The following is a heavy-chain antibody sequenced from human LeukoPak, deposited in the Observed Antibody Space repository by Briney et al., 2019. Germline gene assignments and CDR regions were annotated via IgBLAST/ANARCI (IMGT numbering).Heavy chain of an antibody. CDR2: IIPIFGIA. V-gene: IGHV1-69*04. CDR1: GGTFSSYA. J-gene: IGHJ5*02. CDR3: ARSSSGFDFNNWFDP. Sequence: GASVKVSRKASGGTFSSYAISWVRQAPGQGLEWMGRIIPIFGIANYAQKSQGRVTITADKSASTAYMELSSLRSEDTAVYYCARSSSGFDFNNWFDPWGQGTLVTVSS. D-gene: IGHD5-12*01.